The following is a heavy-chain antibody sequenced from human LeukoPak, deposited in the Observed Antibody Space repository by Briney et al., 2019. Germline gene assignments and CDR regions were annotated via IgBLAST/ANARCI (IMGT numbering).Heavy chain of an antibody. CDR1: GGSFSGYY. D-gene: IGHD3-3*01. CDR3: ARGPRQVPRRARFLEWLSKAFDY. Sequence: PSETLSLTCAVYGGSFSGYYWSWIRQPPGKGLEWIGEINHSGSTNYNPSLKGRVTISVDTSKNQFSLKLSSVTAADTAVYYCARGPRQVPRRARFLEWLSKAFDYWGQGTLVTVSS. J-gene: IGHJ4*02. V-gene: IGHV4-34*01. CDR2: INHSGST.